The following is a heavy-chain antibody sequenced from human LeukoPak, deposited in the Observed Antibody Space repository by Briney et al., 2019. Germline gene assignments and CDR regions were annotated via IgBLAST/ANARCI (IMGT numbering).Heavy chain of an antibody. CDR2: INQDGGDK. Sequence: GGSLRLSCAASGFTFSNSWMTWVRQAPGKGLQWVAHINQDGGDKNYLDSVRGRFTTSRDNAKNSLYLQMNSLTADDTAVYYCARGHYDLNLWGQGTTVTVSS. V-gene: IGHV3-7*01. CDR3: ARGHYDLNL. CDR1: GFTFSNSW. J-gene: IGHJ6*02.